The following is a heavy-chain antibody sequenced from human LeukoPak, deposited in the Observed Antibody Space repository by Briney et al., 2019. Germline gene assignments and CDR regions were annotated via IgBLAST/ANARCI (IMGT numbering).Heavy chain of an antibody. CDR2: IHYSGST. CDR1: GGSISGYY. D-gene: IGHD3-9*01. CDR3: ASDTYYHGLDV. J-gene: IGHJ6*02. V-gene: IGHV4-59*08. Sequence: SETLSLTCTISGGSISGYYWSWIRQPPGKGLEWIGYIHYSGSTNYNPSLKSRVTISVDTSKKQFTLKLSSVTAADTAVYYCASDTYYHGLDVWGQGTTVTVSS.